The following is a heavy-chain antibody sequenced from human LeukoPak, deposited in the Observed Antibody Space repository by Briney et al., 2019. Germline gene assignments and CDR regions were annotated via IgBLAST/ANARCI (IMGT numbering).Heavy chain of an antibody. CDR2: INTDGTVT. CDR1: GFTFSKYW. J-gene: IGHJ5*02. CDR3: ATKQWLAPPPDA. V-gene: IGHV3-74*01. D-gene: IGHD6-19*01. Sequence: GGSLRLSCAASGFTFSKYWRLCVRQAPGKGLESVSRINTDGTVTTYADSLKGRFTVSRDNADNTMFLQMNSVRDEDTAVYYCATKQWLAPPPDAWGQGTPVTVSS.